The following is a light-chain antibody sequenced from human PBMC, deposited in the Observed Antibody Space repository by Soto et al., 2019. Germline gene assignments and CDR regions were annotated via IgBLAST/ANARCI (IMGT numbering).Light chain of an antibody. CDR2: EVS. J-gene: IGLJ3*02. Sequence: QSALTQPASVSGSPGQSITISCTGTSSDVGGYNYVSWYQQHPGKAPKLMIYEVSNRPSGVSNRFSGSKSGNTASLTISGLQAEDEADYYCRSFTSTNTWVFGGGTQLTVL. V-gene: IGLV2-14*01. CDR3: RSFTSTNTWV. CDR1: SSDVGGYNY.